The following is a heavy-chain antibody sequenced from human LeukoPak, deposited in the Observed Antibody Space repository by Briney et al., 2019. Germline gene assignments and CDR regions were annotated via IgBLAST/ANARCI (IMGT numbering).Heavy chain of an antibody. CDR2: IKQDGSEK. J-gene: IGHJ4*02. CDR1: GFTFSSYW. Sequence: GGSLRLSCAASGFTFSSYWMSWVRQAPGKGLEWVANIKQDGSEKYYVDSVKGRFTISRDNAKNSLYLQMNSLRAEDTAVYYCASWSSDWFYYFDYWGQGTLVTVSS. V-gene: IGHV3-7*01. D-gene: IGHD3-9*01. CDR3: ASWSSDWFYYFDY.